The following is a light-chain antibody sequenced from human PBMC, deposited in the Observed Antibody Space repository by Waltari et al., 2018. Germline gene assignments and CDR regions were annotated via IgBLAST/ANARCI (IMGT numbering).Light chain of an antibody. CDR2: DAS. CDR1: QDIGNF. J-gene: IGKJ4*01. CDR3: QQYENTLFT. V-gene: IGKV1-33*01. Sequence: DIQMTQSPSSLSASVGDRVTITCQSSQDIGNFLNWYQTKPGKAPKRLIYDASSLETGVPARFSGSGSGTDFTFTIISLQPEDIATYYCQQYENTLFTFGGGTKVEIK.